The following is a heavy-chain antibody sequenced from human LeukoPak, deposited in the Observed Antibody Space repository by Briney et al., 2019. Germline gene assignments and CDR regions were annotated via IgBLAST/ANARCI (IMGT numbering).Heavy chain of an antibody. V-gene: IGHV3-30*02. CDR1: GFTFSSYG. CDR2: IRYDGSNK. D-gene: IGHD2-8*02. Sequence: GGSLRLSCAASGFTFSSYGMHWVRQAPGKGLEWVAFIRYDGSNKYYADSVKGRFTISRDNSKNTLYLQMSSLRAEDTAVYFCAKDRTGGPGRDWFDPWGQGTLVTVSS. CDR3: AKDRTGGPGRDWFDP. J-gene: IGHJ5*02.